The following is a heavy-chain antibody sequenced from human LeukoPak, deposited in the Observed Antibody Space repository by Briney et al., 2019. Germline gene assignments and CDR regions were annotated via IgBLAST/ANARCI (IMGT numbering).Heavy chain of an antibody. CDR1: GGSINNYY. J-gene: IGHJ4*02. D-gene: IGHD5-24*01. CDR2: IYYGGST. Sequence: SETLSLTCTVSGGSINNYYWNWIRQPAGKGLEWIGNIYYGGSTYYNPSLKSRVSISVDTSNNQFSLKVSSVTAADTAVYYCASADGYKIDYWGQGTLVTVSS. CDR3: ASADGYKIDY. V-gene: IGHV4-59*04.